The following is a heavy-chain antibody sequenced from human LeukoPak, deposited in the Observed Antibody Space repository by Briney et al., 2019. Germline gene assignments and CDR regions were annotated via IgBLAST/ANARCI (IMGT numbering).Heavy chain of an antibody. V-gene: IGHV1-8*01. CDR3: TRYGDYILSDY. D-gene: IGHD4-17*01. CDR2: MNPNSGNT. J-gene: IGHJ4*02. Sequence: ASVTVSCKASGYTFTSYDINWVRQAPGQGLEWMGWMNPNSGNTGYAQKFQGRVTMTRNTSISTAYMELSSLRSEDTAVYYCTRYGDYILSDYWGQGTLVTVSS. CDR1: GYTFTSYD.